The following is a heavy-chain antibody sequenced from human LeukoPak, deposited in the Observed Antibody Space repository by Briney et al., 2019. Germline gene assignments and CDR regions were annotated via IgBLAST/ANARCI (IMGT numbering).Heavy chain of an antibody. V-gene: IGHV3-72*01. J-gene: IGHJ4*02. D-gene: IGHD6-19*01. Sequence: GGSLRLSCAVSGFTFSDHFLDWVREAPGKGLEWVGRSRSKAKSYTTEYAASVRGRFTISIDDSTNSLYLQMNSLKIEDTAIYYCVRVGSVAGSDYLDYWGQGTLVTVSS. CDR1: GFTFSDHF. CDR2: SRSKAKSYTT. CDR3: VRVGSVAGSDYLDY.